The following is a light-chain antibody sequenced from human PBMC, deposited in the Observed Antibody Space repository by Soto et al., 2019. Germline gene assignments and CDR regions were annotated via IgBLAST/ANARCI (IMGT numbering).Light chain of an antibody. J-gene: IGLJ1*01. V-gene: IGLV2-14*03. Sequence: QSVLTQPASVSGSPGRSITISCTGTSSDVGGYNYVSWYQHHPGKAPKLMIYDVSNRPSGVSNRFSGSKSGNTASLTISGLQAEDEAEYFCNSYTSSSTPYVFGTGTKSPS. CDR3: NSYTSSSTPYV. CDR1: SSDVGGYNY. CDR2: DVS.